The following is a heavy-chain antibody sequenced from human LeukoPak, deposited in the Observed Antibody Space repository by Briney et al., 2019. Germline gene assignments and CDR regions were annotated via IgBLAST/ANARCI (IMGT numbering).Heavy chain of an antibody. CDR3: AKSGGTPPSSSWYRTRHFDY. CDR1: GFTFSSYA. V-gene: IGHV3-23*01. Sequence: GGSLRLSCAASGFTFSSYAMSWVRQAPGKGLEWVSAISGSGGSTYYADSVKGRFTISRDNSKNTLYLQMNSLRAEDTAVYYCAKSGGTPPSSSWYRTRHFDYWGQGTLVTVSS. J-gene: IGHJ4*02. D-gene: IGHD6-13*01. CDR2: ISGSGGST.